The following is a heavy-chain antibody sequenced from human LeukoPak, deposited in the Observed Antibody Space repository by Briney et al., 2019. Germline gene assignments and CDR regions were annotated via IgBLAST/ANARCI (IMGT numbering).Heavy chain of an antibody. Sequence: PGGSLRLSCAASGFTFSGSAMSWVRQAPGEGLEWVSLISYTGANTYYTDSVRGRFTISRDNSRNTLYLQMNSLRAEDTAVYYCAKDSLGTPYYWGQGTLVTVSA. CDR3: AKDSLGTPYY. J-gene: IGHJ4*02. CDR2: ISYTGANT. CDR1: GFTFSGSA. D-gene: IGHD3-16*01. V-gene: IGHV3-23*01.